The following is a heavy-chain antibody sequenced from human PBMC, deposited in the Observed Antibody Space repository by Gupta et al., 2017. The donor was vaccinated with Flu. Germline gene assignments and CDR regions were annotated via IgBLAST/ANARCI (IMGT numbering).Heavy chain of an antibody. V-gene: IGHV3-23*01. J-gene: IGHJ4*02. CDR2: ISGSGGSK. Sequence: EVQLLESGGGLVQPGGSLRLSCAAPGFTFSSYAMTWGRQAPGKGLGWVSAISGSGGSKYYADAVKGRFTISRDNSKNTLYLQMNSLRAEDTAVYYCAKGGQWLMGYFDYWGQGTLVTVSS. CDR1: GFTFSSYA. D-gene: IGHD6-19*01. CDR3: AKGGQWLMGYFDY.